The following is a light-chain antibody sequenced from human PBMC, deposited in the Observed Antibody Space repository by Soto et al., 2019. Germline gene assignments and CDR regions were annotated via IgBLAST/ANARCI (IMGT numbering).Light chain of an antibody. CDR2: AAS. J-gene: IGKJ4*02. Sequence: DIQMTQSPSSLSSSVGDRVTITCRASQGIRNDLGWYQQKPGKAPKRLIYAASSLQIGVPSRFSGSGFGTEFTLSLRSLQPEDCAIYYCLRHKTRPLPFRGGTNVEI. CDR1: QGIRND. V-gene: IGKV1-17*01. CDR3: LRHKTRPLP.